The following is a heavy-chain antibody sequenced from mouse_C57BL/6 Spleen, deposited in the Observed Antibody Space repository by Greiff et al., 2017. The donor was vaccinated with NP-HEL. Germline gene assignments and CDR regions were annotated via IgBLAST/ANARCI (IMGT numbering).Heavy chain of an antibody. CDR1: GYAFSSSW. CDR2: IYPGDGDT. Sequence: QVQLQQSGPELVKPGASVKISCKASGYAFSSSWMNWVKQRPGKGLEWIGRIYPGDGDTNYNGKFKGKATLTADKSSSTAYMQLSSLTSEDSAVYFCASDYYGSSYEGSYWYFDVWGTGTTVTVSS. J-gene: IGHJ1*03. D-gene: IGHD1-1*01. V-gene: IGHV1-82*01. CDR3: ASDYYGSSYEGSYWYFDV.